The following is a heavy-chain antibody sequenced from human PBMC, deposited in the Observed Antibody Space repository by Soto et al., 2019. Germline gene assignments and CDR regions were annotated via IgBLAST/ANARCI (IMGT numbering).Heavy chain of an antibody. J-gene: IGHJ4*02. CDR1: GFTFSMYG. Sequence: QVQLVESGGGVVQPGSSLRLSCEASGFTFSMYGMHWVRQAPGKGLEWVGVIYSDGSHQYYGDSVKGRFTISRDNSNKMVYLQMTGLRLDDSALYYCARDRRVIPDADMDYWGQGVRVTVSS. CDR3: ARDRRVIPDADMDY. D-gene: IGHD2-21*01. V-gene: IGHV3-30*03. CDR2: IYSDGSHQ.